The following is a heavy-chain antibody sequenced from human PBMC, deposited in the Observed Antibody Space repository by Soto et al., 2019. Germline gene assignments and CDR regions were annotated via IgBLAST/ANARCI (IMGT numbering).Heavy chain of an antibody. J-gene: IGHJ6*02. D-gene: IGHD3-3*01. Sequence: EVQLVESGGGLVKPGGSLRLSCSASGFPFSSYTMYWVRQAPGKGLEWVSSITTGGSRNIFYADSVKGRFTISRDNANNSLYLQMNNLRVEDTAVYYCARDDPIFGAIPRMDIWGQGTTVTVSS. V-gene: IGHV3-21*02. CDR1: GFPFSSYT. CDR2: ITTGGSRNI. CDR3: ARDDPIFGAIPRMDI.